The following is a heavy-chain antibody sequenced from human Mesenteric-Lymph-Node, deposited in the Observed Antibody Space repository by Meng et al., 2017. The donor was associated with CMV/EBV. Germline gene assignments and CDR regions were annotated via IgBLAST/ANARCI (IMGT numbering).Heavy chain of an antibody. J-gene: IGHJ6*02. D-gene: IGHD2-2*01. Sequence: GESLKISCAASEFIVSTNHMSWVRQAPGKGLEWVSVIYDTGRPYYADSVKGRFIISRDDSKNILHLQMNSLRSDDTAVYYCARSIVVVPAAIDATFHTKKLNYYYYGMDVWGQGTTVTVSS. CDR1: EFIVSTNH. V-gene: IGHV3-53*05. CDR3: ARSIVVVPAAIDATFHTKKLNYYYYGMDV. CDR2: IYDTGRP.